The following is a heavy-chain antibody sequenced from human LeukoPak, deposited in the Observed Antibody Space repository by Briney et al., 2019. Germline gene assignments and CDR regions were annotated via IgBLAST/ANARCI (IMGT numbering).Heavy chain of an antibody. CDR2: ISSSGSTL. CDR3: ASRGSYSDY. D-gene: IGHD1-26*01. Sequence: GGSLRLSCAASGFTFSSYEMNWVRQAPGKGLEWVSYISSSGSTLYYADSVKGRFTISRDNAKNSLYLQMNSLRAEDTAVYYCASRGSYSDYWGQGTLVTVSS. V-gene: IGHV3-48*03. CDR1: GFTFSSYE. J-gene: IGHJ4*02.